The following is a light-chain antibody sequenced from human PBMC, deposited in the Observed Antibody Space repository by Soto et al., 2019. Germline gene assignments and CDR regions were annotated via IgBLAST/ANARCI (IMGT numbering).Light chain of an antibody. CDR3: ATWDSTLSPYV. CDR2: ENN. CDR1: SSNLGNNY. Sequence: QSVLTQPPSLSAAPGQKITISCSGSSSNLGNNYVSWYQHLPGTAPKLLIYENNKRPSGIPDRFSGSKSGTSATLGITGLQTGDEADYYCATWDSTLSPYV. J-gene: IGLJ1*01. V-gene: IGLV1-51*02.